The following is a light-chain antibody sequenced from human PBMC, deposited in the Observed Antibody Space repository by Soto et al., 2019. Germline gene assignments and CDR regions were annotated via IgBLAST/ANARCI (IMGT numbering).Light chain of an antibody. Sequence: QSVLTQPPSASGFPGQSVTISCTGTRSDVGDYNYVSWYQQHPGKAPQLMIYEVNKRPSGVPDRFSGSKSGNTASLTVSGLQAEDEADYYCSSYAGNNHLLFGGGTKL. CDR1: RSDVGDYNY. J-gene: IGLJ2*01. V-gene: IGLV2-8*01. CDR3: SSYAGNNHLL. CDR2: EVN.